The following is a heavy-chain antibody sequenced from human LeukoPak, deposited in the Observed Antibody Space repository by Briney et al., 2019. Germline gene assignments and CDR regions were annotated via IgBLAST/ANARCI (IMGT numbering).Heavy chain of an antibody. J-gene: IGHJ5*02. CDR3: ARVRLELQVNWFDP. CDR2: INHSGST. CDR1: GGSFSGYY. D-gene: IGHD1-7*01. V-gene: IGHV4-34*01. Sequence: SETLSLTCAVYGGSFSGYYWSWIRQPPGKGLEWIGEINHSGSTNYNPSLKSRVTISVDTSKNQFSLKLSSVTAADTAVYYCARVRLELQVNWFDPWGQGTLVTVSS.